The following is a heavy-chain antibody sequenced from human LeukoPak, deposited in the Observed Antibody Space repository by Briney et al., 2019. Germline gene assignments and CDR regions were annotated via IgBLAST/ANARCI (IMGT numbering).Heavy chain of an antibody. V-gene: IGHV3-64*01. CDR1: GFTFSSYA. D-gene: IGHD6-19*01. CDR3: ARVPYYSSGGDY. CDR2: ISSNGGST. Sequence: GGSLRLSCAASGFTFSSYAMHWVRQAPGKGLEYVSAISSNGGSTYYANSVKGRFTISRDNSKNTLYLQMGSLRAEDMAVYYCARVPYYSSGGDYWGQGTLVTVSS. J-gene: IGHJ4*02.